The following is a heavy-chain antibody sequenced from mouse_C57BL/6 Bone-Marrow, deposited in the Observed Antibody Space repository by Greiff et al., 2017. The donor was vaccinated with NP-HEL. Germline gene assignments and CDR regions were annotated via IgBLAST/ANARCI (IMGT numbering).Heavy chain of an antibody. CDR3: ARGPLITTVPFDY. D-gene: IGHD1-1*01. V-gene: IGHV5-4*01. Sequence: EVQLVESGGGLVKPGGSLKLSCAASGFTFSSYAMSWVRQTPEKRLEWVATISDGGSYTYYPDNVKGRFTISRDNAKNNLYLQMSHLKSEDTAMYYCARGPLITTVPFDYWGQGTTLTVSS. J-gene: IGHJ2*01. CDR2: ISDGGSYT. CDR1: GFTFSSYA.